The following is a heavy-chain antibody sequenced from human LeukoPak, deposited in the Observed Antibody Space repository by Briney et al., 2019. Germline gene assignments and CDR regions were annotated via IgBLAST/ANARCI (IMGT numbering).Heavy chain of an antibody. V-gene: IGHV1-24*01. J-gene: IGHJ4*02. Sequence: ASVKVSCKVSGYTLTELSMHWVRQAPGKGLEWMGGFDPEDGETIYAQKFQGRVTMTEDTSTDTAHMELSSLRSEDTAVYYCATALTMVRGVIPFDYWGQGTLVTVSS. CDR1: GYTLTELS. CDR3: ATALTMVRGVIPFDY. CDR2: FDPEDGET. D-gene: IGHD3-10*01.